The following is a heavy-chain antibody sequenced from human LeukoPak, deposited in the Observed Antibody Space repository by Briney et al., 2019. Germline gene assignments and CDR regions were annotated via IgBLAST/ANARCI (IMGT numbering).Heavy chain of an antibody. CDR1: GFTFSTYW. V-gene: IGHV3-74*01. D-gene: IGHD6-6*01. Sequence: GGSLRLSCTASGFTFSTYWMHWVRQAPGKGLVWVSRINTDGSSTTYADSVKGRFTISRDNARNTLYLQMNNLRAEDTAVYYCGRDRSRSIDYWGQGTLVTVSS. J-gene: IGHJ4*02. CDR3: GRDRSRSIDY. CDR2: INTDGSST.